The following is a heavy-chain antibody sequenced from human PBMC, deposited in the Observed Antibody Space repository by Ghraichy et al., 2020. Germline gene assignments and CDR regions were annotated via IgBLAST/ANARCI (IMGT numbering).Heavy chain of an antibody. CDR3: ARGTRGGWFDP. CDR1: GGSISSGDYY. J-gene: IGHJ5*02. V-gene: IGHV4-31*03. CDR2: IYYSGST. Sequence: SETLSLTFTVSGGSISSGDYYWSWIRQHPGEGLEWIGYIYYSGSTYYNPPLKSRVTISIDTSKNQFSLKLSSVTAADTAVYYCARGTRGGWFDPWGQGTLVTVSS.